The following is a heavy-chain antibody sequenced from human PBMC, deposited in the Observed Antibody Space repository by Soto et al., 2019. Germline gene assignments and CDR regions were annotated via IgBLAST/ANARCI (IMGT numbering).Heavy chain of an antibody. V-gene: IGHV3-11*01. CDR3: ARVRGYYDSSGFDF. D-gene: IGHD3-22*01. Sequence: QVQLVESGGGLVKPGGSLRLSCSVSGFTFSDYYMSWIRQAPGKGLEWLSYISGGGGSTIEYADSVKGRFTISRDNAKNSLYLRMDSLRAEDTAVYYCARVRGYYDSSGFDFWGQGTLTTVSS. CDR1: GFTFSDYY. J-gene: IGHJ4*02. CDR2: ISGGGGSTI.